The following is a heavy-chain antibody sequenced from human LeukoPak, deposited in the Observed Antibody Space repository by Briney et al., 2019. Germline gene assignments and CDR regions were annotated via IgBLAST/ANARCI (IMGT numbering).Heavy chain of an antibody. CDR1: GGSLSNSY. D-gene: IGHD3-10*01. V-gene: IGHV4-59*01. CDR3: ARATDFNYGYGMDV. CDR2: IYYIGST. Sequence: SETLSLTCTVSGGSLSNSYWNWIRQTPGKGLEWIAYIYYIGSTNYNPSLQSRVTISIDTTKHQFSLRLSSVTAAVTAVYHCARATDFNYGYGMDVWGQGATVSVSS. J-gene: IGHJ6*02.